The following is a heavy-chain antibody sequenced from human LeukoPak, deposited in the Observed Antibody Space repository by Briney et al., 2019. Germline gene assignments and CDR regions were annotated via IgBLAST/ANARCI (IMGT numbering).Heavy chain of an antibody. CDR1: GYTFTSYD. CDR2: MNPNSGNT. V-gene: IGHV1-8*01. CDR3: ARAPSMIVGGRRTNWFDP. J-gene: IGHJ5*02. D-gene: IGHD3-22*01. Sequence: ASVKVSCKASGYTFTSYDINWVRQATGQGLEWMGWMNPNSGNTGYAQKFQGRVTMTRNTSISTAYVELSSLRSEDTAVYYRARAPSMIVGGRRTNWFDPWGQGTLVTVSS.